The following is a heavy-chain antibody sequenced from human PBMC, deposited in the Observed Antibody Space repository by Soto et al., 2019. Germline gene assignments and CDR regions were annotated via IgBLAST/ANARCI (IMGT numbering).Heavy chain of an antibody. D-gene: IGHD5-12*01. CDR2: ISSKSKTM. Sequence: PWGSLRLSCAASGFTFSSYSINLVRHAPGKGLEWLSYISSKSKTMFYADSVKGRFTISRDNAKDSLYLQMSSLRAEDTAVYYCAREDILGARSFDYWGQGTLVTVSS. J-gene: IGHJ4*02. CDR3: AREDILGARSFDY. CDR1: GFTFSSYS. V-gene: IGHV3-48*01.